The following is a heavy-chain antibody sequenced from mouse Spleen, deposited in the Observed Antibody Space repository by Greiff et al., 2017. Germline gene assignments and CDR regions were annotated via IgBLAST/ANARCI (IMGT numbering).Heavy chain of an antibody. CDR1: GYSFTSYW. D-gene: IGHD2-1*01. J-gene: IGHJ2*01. CDR3: ATMGIYGNYPHY. V-gene: IGHV1-74*01. Sequence: QVQLQQSGPQLVRPGASVKISCKASGYSFTSYWMHWVKQRPGQGLEWIGMIDPSDSETRLNQKFKDKATLTVDKSSSTAYMQLSSPTSEDSAVYYCATMGIYGNYPHYWGQGTTLTVSS. CDR2: IDPSDSET.